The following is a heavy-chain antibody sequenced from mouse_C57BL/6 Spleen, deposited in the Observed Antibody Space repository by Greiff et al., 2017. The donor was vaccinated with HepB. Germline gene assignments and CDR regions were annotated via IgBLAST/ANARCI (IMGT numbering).Heavy chain of an antibody. Sequence: VQLQQPGAELVMPGASVKLSCKASGYTFTSYWMHWVKQRPGQGLEWIGEIDPSDSYTNYNQKFKGKSTLTVDKSSSTAYMQLSSLTSEDSAVYYCARWAAGVEDYWGQGTTLTVSS. D-gene: IGHD1-1*02. CDR3: ARWAAGVEDY. CDR2: IDPSDSYT. V-gene: IGHV1-69*01. CDR1: GYTFTSYW. J-gene: IGHJ2*01.